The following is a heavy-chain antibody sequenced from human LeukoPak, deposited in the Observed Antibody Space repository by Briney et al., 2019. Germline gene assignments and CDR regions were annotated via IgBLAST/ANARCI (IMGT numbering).Heavy chain of an antibody. Sequence: GGSLRLSCAASGFTFSSYGMHWVRQAPGKGLEWVAFIRYDGSNKYYADSVKGRFTISRDNSKNALYLQMNRLRAEDTAVYYCARDSMITFGGVDYWGQGTLVTVSS. D-gene: IGHD3-16*01. CDR2: IRYDGSNK. CDR3: ARDSMITFGGVDY. J-gene: IGHJ4*02. CDR1: GFTFSSYG. V-gene: IGHV3-30*02.